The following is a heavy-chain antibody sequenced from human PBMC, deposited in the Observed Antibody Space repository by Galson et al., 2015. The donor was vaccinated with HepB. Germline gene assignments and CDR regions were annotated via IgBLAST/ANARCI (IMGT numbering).Heavy chain of an antibody. CDR2: ISAYNGNT. V-gene: IGHV1-18*04. D-gene: IGHD3-22*01. Sequence: SVKVSCTASGYTFTSYGISWVRQAPGQGLEWMGWISAYNGNTNYAQKLQGRVTMTTDTSTSTAYMELKSLRSNDTAVYYCARDMGSYDSSGYSYVLDNFDYWGQGTLVTVSS. CDR1: GYTFTSYG. J-gene: IGHJ4*02. CDR3: ARDMGSYDSSGYSYVLDNFDY.